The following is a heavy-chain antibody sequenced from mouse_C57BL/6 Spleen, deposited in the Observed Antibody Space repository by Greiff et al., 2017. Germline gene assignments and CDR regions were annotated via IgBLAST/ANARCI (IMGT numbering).Heavy chain of an antibody. CDR3: ARPYDYYYFDY. CDR2: ISSGSSTI. CDR1: GFTFSDYG. Sequence: EVHLVESGGGLVKPGGSLKLSCAASGFTFSDYGMHWVRQAPETGLEWVAYISSGSSTIYYADTVKGRFTISRDNAKNTLFLQMTSLRSEDTAMYYCARPYDYYYFDYWGQGTTLTVSS. V-gene: IGHV5-17*01. J-gene: IGHJ2*01. D-gene: IGHD2-4*01.